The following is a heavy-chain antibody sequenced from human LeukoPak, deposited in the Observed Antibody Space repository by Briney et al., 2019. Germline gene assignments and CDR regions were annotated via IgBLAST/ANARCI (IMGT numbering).Heavy chain of an antibody. CDR1: GGTFSSYA. D-gene: IGHD3-3*01. J-gene: IGHJ5*02. V-gene: IGHV1-69*13. Sequence: SVKVSCKASGGTFSSYAISWVRQAPGQGLEWMGGIIPIFGTANYAQKFQGRVTITADESTSTAYMELSSLRSEDTAVYYCSRTYDFWSGYYGGWFDPWGQGTLVTVSS. CDR3: SRTYDFWSGYYGGWFDP. CDR2: IIPIFGTA.